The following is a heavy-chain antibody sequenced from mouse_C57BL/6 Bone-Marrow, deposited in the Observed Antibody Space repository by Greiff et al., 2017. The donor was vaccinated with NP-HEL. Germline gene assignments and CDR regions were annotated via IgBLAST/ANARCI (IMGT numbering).Heavy chain of an antibody. CDR1: GFTFSSYG. V-gene: IGHV5-6*01. CDR3: AGRGYDYDY. CDR2: ISSGGSYT. D-gene: IGHD2-4*01. Sequence: EVHLVESGGDLVKPGGSLKLSCAASGFTFSSYGMSWVRQTPDKRLEWVATISSGGSYTYYPDSVKGRFTISRDNAKNTLYLQMSSLKSEDTAMYYCAGRGYDYDYWGQGTTLTVSS. J-gene: IGHJ2*01.